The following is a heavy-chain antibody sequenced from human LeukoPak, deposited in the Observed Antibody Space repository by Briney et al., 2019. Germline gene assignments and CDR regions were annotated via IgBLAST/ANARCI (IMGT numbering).Heavy chain of an antibody. J-gene: IGHJ5*02. CDR3: ARGGYYDSSGPTWDWFDP. CDR2: INPSGGST. Sequence: ASVKVSCKASGYTFTSHYMHWVRPAPGQGLEWMGIINPSGGSTSYAQKFQGRVTMTRDTSTSTVYMELSSLRSEDTAVYYCARGGYYDSSGPTWDWFDPWGQGTLVTVSS. V-gene: IGHV1-46*01. D-gene: IGHD3-22*01. CDR1: GYTFTSHY.